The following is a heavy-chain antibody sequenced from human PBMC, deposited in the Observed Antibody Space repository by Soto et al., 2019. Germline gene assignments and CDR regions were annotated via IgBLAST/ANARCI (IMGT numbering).Heavy chain of an antibody. CDR3: AKDLTAYGDYAQRPGYFDY. CDR2: ISGSGGST. V-gene: IGHV3-23*01. Sequence: GGSLRLSCAASGFTFSSYAMSWVRQAPGKGLEWVSAISGSGGSTYYADSVKGRFTISRDNSKNTLYLQMNSLRAEDTAVYYCAKDLTAYGDYAQRPGYFDYWGQGTLVTVSS. CDR1: GFTFSSYA. D-gene: IGHD4-17*01. J-gene: IGHJ4*02.